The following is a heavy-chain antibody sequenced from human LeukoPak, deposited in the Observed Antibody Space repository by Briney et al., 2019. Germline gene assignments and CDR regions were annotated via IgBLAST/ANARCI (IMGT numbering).Heavy chain of an antibody. CDR1: GGSISSSSYY. Sequence: PSETLSLTCTVSGGSISSSSYYWGWIRQPPGKGLGWIGSIYYSGSTYYNPSLKSRVTISVDTSKNQFSLKLSSVTAADTAVYYCARRGPSGYDSIDYWGQGTLVTVSS. V-gene: IGHV4-39*01. D-gene: IGHD5-12*01. CDR2: IYYSGST. CDR3: ARRGPSGYDSIDY. J-gene: IGHJ4*02.